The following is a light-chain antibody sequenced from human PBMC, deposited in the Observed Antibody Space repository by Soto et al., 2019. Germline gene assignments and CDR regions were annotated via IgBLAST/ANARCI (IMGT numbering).Light chain of an antibody. CDR2: LGS. CDR1: QSLRHSNGYNY. V-gene: IGKV2-28*01. CDR3: MQALQTWT. J-gene: IGKJ1*01. Sequence: DMVMTQSPLSLPVTPGEPASISCRSSQSLRHSNGYNYLDWYLQKPGQSPQLLIYLGSNRASGVPDRFSGSGSGTDFTLKISKVEAEDVGVYYCMQALQTWTFGQGTKVEIK.